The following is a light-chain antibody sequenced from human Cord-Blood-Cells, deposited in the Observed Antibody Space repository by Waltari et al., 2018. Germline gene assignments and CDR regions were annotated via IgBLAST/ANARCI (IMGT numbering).Light chain of an antibody. CDR2: GNS. Sequence: QSVLTPPPSVSGAPGQRVTISCTGSSSNIGAGYDVTWYQQLPGTAPKLLIYGNSNRPSGVPDRFSGSKSGTSASLAITGLQAEDEADYYCQSYDSSLSGYYVFGTGTKVTVL. CDR3: QSYDSSLSGYYV. J-gene: IGLJ1*01. V-gene: IGLV1-40*01. CDR1: SSNIGAGYD.